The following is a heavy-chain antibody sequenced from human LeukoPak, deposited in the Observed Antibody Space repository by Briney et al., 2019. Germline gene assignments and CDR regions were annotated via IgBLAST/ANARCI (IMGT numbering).Heavy chain of an antibody. CDR1: GFSFSSYG. CDR3: AKDLKGTCSNGICYTSYYYYYMDV. V-gene: IGHV3-30*02. CDR2: VHYDGSNN. J-gene: IGHJ6*03. Sequence: GGSLRLSCAASGFSFSSYGMHWVRQAPGKGLEWVAFVHYDGSNNYYASSVKGRFTISRDTSRKTLYLQMSSLRPEDTAVYYCAKDLKGTCSNGICYTSYYYYYMDVWGKGTTVTVSS. D-gene: IGHD2-8*01.